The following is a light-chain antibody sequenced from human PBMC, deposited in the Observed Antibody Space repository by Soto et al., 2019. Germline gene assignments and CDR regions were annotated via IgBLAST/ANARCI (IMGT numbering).Light chain of an antibody. J-gene: IGKJ1*01. CDR1: QSISSY. CDR3: QQYTGT. CDR2: AAS. V-gene: IGKV1-39*01. Sequence: DIQMTQSPSSLSASVGDRVTITCRASQSISSYLNWYQQKPGKAPKLLIYAASSLQSGVPSSFSGSGSGTEFTLTIDSVQPDDFATYYCQQYTGTFGQGTRVDIK.